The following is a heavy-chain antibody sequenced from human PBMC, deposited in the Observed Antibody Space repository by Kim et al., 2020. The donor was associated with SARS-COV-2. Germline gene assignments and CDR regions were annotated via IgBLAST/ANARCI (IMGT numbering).Heavy chain of an antibody. CDR2: ISWNSGRI. D-gene: IGHD3-10*01. J-gene: IGHJ4*02. CDR1: GFTFGDYA. V-gene: IGHV3-9*01. CDR3: AKDTITMVRGKFDY. Sequence: GGSLRLSCAASGFTFGDYAMHWVRQAPGKGLEWVSGISWNSGRIGYADSVKGRFTISRDNAKNSLYLQMNSLRAEDTALYYCAKDTITMVRGKFDYWGQGTLVTVSS.